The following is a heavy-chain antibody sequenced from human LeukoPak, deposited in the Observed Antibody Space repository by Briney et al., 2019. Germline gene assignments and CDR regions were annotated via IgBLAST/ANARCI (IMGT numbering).Heavy chain of an antibody. Sequence: KTSQTLSLTCTVSGGSISSGDYYWSWIRQPPGKGLEWIGHIYYSGSTYYNPSLKSRVSTSVDTSENQFSLKLSSVTAADTAVYYCARHPGDGDYGMDVWGKGTTVTVSS. D-gene: IGHD4-17*01. CDR2: IYYSGST. CDR3: ARHPGDGDYGMDV. V-gene: IGHV4-30-4*01. J-gene: IGHJ6*04. CDR1: GGSISSGDYY.